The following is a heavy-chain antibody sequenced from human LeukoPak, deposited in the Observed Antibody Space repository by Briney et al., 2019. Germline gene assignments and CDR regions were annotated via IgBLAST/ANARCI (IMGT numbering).Heavy chain of an antibody. CDR1: GFTFSSYG. V-gene: IGHV3-30*02. J-gene: IGHJ1*01. CDR2: IRYDGSNK. CDR3: ATYSTRNAREFQS. Sequence: GGSLRLSCAASGFTFSSYGMHWVRQAPGKGLEWVAFIRYDGSNKYYADSVKGRFTISRDNSKNMLYLQMNSLRAEDTAIYYCATYSTRNAREFQSWGQGTLVTVSS. D-gene: IGHD4-11*01.